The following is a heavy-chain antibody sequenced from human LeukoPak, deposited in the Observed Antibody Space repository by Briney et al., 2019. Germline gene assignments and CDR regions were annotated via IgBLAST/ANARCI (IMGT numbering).Heavy chain of an antibody. CDR2: IYYSGST. CDR1: GGSISSSSYY. Sequence: SETLSLTCTVSGGSISSSSYYWGWIRQPPGKGLEWIGSIYYSGSTYYNPSLKSRVTISVDTSKNQFSLKLSSVTAADTAVYYCARHTGPCDRKRYNWSDPWGQGTLVTVSS. CDR3: ARHTGPCDRKRYNWSDP. V-gene: IGHV4-39*01. D-gene: IGHD3-22*01. J-gene: IGHJ5*02.